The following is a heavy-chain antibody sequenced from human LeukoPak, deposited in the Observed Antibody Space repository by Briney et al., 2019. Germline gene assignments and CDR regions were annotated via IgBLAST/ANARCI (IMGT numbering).Heavy chain of an antibody. CDR1: GFTFRDAA. CDR3: VRDIELST. V-gene: IGHV3-23*01. J-gene: IGHJ3*01. Sequence: GGSLRLSCAAFGFTFRDAAMTWVRQAPGKGLEWVSLISSSGANTYYADSVKGRFTISRDNSRNTLSLHMTSLRVEDTAIYYCVRDIELSTWGLGTLVTVSS. D-gene: IGHD5-12*01. CDR2: ISSSGANT.